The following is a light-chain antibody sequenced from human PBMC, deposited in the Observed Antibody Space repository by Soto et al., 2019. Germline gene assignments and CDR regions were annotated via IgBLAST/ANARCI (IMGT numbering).Light chain of an antibody. V-gene: IGKV3-20*01. CDR1: QSVSSSY. Sequence: EIVLTQSPGTLSLSPGERATLSCRSSQSVSSSYLAWYRQKPGQAPRLLIYGASSRATGIPDRFSGSGSGTDFTLSISKVEPEDFAVYYCQQFSSYPLTFGGGTKVDIK. J-gene: IGKJ4*01. CDR2: GAS. CDR3: QQFSSYPLT.